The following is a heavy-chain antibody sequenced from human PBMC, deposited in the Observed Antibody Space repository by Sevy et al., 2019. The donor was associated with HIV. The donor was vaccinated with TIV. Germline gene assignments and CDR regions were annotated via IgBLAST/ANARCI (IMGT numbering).Heavy chain of an antibody. D-gene: IGHD6-6*01. CDR1: GFTFSSYG. J-gene: IGHJ6*03. CDR3: AKGGYSSSPRYYYYYMDV. V-gene: IGHV3-30*18. CDR2: RSYDGSNK. Sequence: GGSLRLPCAASGFTFSSYGMHWVRRAPGKGLEWVAVRSYDGSNKDYADSVKGRFTISRDNSKNTLYLQMNSLRAEDTAVYYCAKGGYSSSPRYYYYYMDVWGKGTTVTVSS.